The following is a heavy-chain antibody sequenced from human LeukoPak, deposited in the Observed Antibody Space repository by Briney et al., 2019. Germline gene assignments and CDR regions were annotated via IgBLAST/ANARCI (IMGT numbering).Heavy chain of an antibody. CDR2: TSDSGGMT. Sequence: PGGSLRFSCAASGFTFSSFAMSWVRQAPGEGLEWVSATSDSGGMTYSADSVKGRFTVSRDNSKDTLYLQMNSLSVEDTAIYYCAKGPFFYYDASGYNYFDSWGQGTLVTVSS. V-gene: IGHV3-23*01. J-gene: IGHJ4*02. D-gene: IGHD3-22*01. CDR1: GFTFSSFA. CDR3: AKGPFFYYDASGYNYFDS.